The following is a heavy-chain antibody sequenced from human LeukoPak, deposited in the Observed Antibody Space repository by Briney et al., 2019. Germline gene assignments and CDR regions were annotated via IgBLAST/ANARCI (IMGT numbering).Heavy chain of an antibody. V-gene: IGHV4-59*01. J-gene: IGHJ5*02. CDR3: ARDGIAVAGIPSWFDP. CDR1: GGSISSYY. CDR2: IYYSGST. Sequence: SETLSLTCTVSGGSISSYYWSWIRQPPGKGLEWIGYIYYSGSTNYNPSLKSRVTISVDTSKNQFSLKLSSVTAADTAVYYCARDGIAVAGIPSWFDPWGQGTLVTVSS. D-gene: IGHD6-19*01.